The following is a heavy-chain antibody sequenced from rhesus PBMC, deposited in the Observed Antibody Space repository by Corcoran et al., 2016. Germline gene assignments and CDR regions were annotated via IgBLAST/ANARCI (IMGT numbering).Heavy chain of an antibody. CDR2: INGNSGST. J-gene: IGHJ6*01. D-gene: IGHD5-12*01. Sequence: QVQLQESGPGLVKPSETLSLTCAVSGASISSYWWSWIRQPPGKGLEWIGEINGNSGSTYYNPARTRRCTMSKDASKNQFARKLSCVTAADTAVYYCASRGYSYGLDSWGQGVVVTVSS. CDR3: ASRGYSYGLDS. CDR1: GASISSYW. V-gene: IGHV4-80*01.